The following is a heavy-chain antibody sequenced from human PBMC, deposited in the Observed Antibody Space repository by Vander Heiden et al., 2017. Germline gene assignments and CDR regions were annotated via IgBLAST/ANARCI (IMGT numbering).Heavy chain of an antibody. CDR1: GFPFSGPA. Sequence: EVQLVESGGGLVQPGGSLKLSCAASGFPFSGPAIHWVRQASGKGLEWVGRIKSKANNDATAYAASVNGRFTISRDDSKNTAYLQMNSLKTEDTAVYYCTGLDDSGSLTWYFDLWGRGTLVTVSS. CDR2: IKSKANNDAT. CDR3: TGLDDSGSLTWYFDL. J-gene: IGHJ2*01. D-gene: IGHD1-26*01. V-gene: IGHV3-73*02.